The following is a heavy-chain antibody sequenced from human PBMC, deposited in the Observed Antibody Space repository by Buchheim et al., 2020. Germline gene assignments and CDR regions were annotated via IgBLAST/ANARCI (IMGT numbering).Heavy chain of an antibody. J-gene: IGHJ4*02. CDR3: AREVRGHAYFDN. CDR1: GFTFTSYW. Sequence: EVQLVESGGGLVQPGGSLRLSCAASGFTFTSYWMHWVRQVPGKGLVWVSRINTDGSDTSYAASVKGRFTISRDSAKNKLYLQMNSLRSEDTAVYYCAREVRGHAYFDNWGQGTL. CDR2: INTDGSDT. V-gene: IGHV3-74*01.